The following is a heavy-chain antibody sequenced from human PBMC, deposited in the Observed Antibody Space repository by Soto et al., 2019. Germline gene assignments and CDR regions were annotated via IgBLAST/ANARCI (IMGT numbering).Heavy chain of an antibody. CDR1: GFTFGDYA. CDR3: TRVESNYDFWSGYYTYYYYGMDV. CDR2: IRSKAYGGTT. Sequence: GSLRLSCTASGFTFGDYAMSWFRQAPGKGLEWVGFIRSKAYGGTTEYAASVKGRFTISRDDSKSIAYLQMNSLKTEDTAVYYCTRVESNYDFWSGYYTYYYYGMDVWGQGTTVTVSS. V-gene: IGHV3-49*03. D-gene: IGHD3-3*01. J-gene: IGHJ6*02.